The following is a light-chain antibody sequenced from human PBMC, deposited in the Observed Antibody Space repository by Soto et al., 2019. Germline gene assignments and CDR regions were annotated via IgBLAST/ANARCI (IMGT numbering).Light chain of an antibody. Sequence: EIVMTQSPATLSVSPGERATLSCRASQSVSSSYLAWYQQKPGQAPRLLIYVASSRATGIPDRFSGSGSGTDFTLTISRLEPEDFAVYYCQQYGSPFGQGTKVDIK. CDR2: VAS. CDR1: QSVSSSY. J-gene: IGKJ1*01. V-gene: IGKV3-20*01. CDR3: QQYGSP.